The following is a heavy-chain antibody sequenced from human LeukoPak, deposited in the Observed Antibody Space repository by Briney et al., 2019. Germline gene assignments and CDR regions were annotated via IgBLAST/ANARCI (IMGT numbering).Heavy chain of an antibody. CDR1: VCTFATYG. CDR3: ASGYSNGDSGFDM. V-gene: IGHV1-18*01. CDR2: ISANNGNT. Sequence: ASVKVSCKASVCTFATYGIIWVRQAPGQGLEWMGWISANNGNTNYTQKVQGRVTMTTDTSTSTAYLELRSLRSDDTAVYYCASGYSNGDSGFDMWGQGTMVIVSS. D-gene: IGHD5-18*01. J-gene: IGHJ3*02.